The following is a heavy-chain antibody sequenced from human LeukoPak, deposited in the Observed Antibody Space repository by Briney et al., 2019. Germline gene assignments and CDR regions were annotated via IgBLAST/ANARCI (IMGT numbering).Heavy chain of an antibody. CDR3: ARERPPGDSSNWFLEGYFDI. J-gene: IGHJ4*02. CDR2: IIPIFGTA. CDR1: GGTFSSYA. D-gene: IGHD6-13*01. V-gene: IGHV1-69*05. Sequence: SVNVSCKASGGTFSSYAITWVRQAPGQGLEWMGRIIPIFGTANYAQKFQGRVTITTDESTSTAYMELSTLRSDDTAVYYCARERPPGDSSNWFLEGYFDIWGQGTLVTVSS.